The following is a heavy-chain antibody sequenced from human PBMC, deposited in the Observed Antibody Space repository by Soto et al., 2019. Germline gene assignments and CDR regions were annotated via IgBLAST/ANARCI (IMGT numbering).Heavy chain of an antibody. CDR1: GGSISSGGYY. Sequence: TLSLTXTVSGGSISSGGYYWSWIRQHPGKGLEWIGYIYYSGSTYYNPSLKSRVTISVATSKNQFSLKLSSVTAADTAVYYCARDRAGFSGSYSGRRGGRDVWGQGTTVTVSS. J-gene: IGHJ6*02. D-gene: IGHD3-10*01. CDR2: IYYSGST. CDR3: ARDRAGFSGSYSGRRGGRDV. V-gene: IGHV4-31*02.